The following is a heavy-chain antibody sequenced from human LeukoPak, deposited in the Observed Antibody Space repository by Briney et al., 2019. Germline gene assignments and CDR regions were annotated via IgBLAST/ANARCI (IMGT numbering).Heavy chain of an antibody. J-gene: IGHJ4*02. CDR2: IYYSGST. Sequence: PSETLSLTCTVSGGSISSSSYYWGWIRQPPGKGLEWIGSIYYSGSTYYNPSLKSRVTISVDTSKNQFSLKLSSVTAADTAVYYCVMGIAVAGTFDYWGQGTLVTVSS. CDR1: GGSISSSSYY. V-gene: IGHV4-39*01. D-gene: IGHD6-19*01. CDR3: VMGIAVAGTFDY.